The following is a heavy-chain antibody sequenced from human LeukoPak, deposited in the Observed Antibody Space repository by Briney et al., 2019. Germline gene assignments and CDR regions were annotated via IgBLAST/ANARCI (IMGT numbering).Heavy chain of an antibody. D-gene: IGHD6-19*01. V-gene: IGHV4-39*01. CDR2: INYSGST. CDR1: GGSISSGDYY. Sequence: PSETLSLTCTVSGGSISSGDYYWSWIRQPPGKGLEWIGSINYSGSTQYNPSLKSRVTLSVDTSKDQFSLKLSSVTAADTAVYYCARHSDGWYWGGSGMDVWGQGTTVIVSS. J-gene: IGHJ6*02. CDR3: ARHSDGWYWGGSGMDV.